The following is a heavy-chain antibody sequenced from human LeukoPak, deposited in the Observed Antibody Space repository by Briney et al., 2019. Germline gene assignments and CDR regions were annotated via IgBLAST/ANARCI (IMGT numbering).Heavy chain of an antibody. J-gene: IGHJ4*02. Sequence: GGSLRLSCAATGFTFSSYGMHWVRQAPGKGLEWVAVIWYDGSNKYYADSVKGRFTISRDNSKNTLYLQMNSLRAEDTAVYYCARDKPREYGDYVLDYWGQGTLVTVSS. V-gene: IGHV3-33*01. CDR1: GFTFSSYG. CDR2: IWYDGSNK. CDR3: ARDKPREYGDYVLDY. D-gene: IGHD4-17*01.